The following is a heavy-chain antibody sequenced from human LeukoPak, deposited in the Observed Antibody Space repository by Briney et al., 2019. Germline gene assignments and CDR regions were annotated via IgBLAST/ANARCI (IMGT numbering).Heavy chain of an antibody. J-gene: IGHJ6*02. CDR3: AKGRLGYCSTTSCYYYYYGMDV. V-gene: IGHV3-23*01. CDR1: AFSFNTHA. D-gene: IGHD2-2*01. CDR2: ISGSGGSS. Sequence: GESLRLSCTASAFSFNTHAMSWVRQAPGKGLEWVSSISGSGGSSYFADSVKGRFTISRDTSKNTLYLQMNSMRVEDTATYYCAKGRLGYCSTTSCYYYYYGMDVWGQGTTVTVSS.